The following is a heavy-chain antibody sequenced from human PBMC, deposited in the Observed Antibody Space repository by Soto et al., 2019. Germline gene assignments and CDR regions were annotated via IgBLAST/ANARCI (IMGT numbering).Heavy chain of an antibody. CDR3: SRDQPYDDILTGYYTGHVLDM. J-gene: IGHJ3*02. D-gene: IGHD3-9*01. Sequence: SLKISCASSGFTFSSYSMNWVRQAPGKGLEWVSSISSSSSYIYYADSVKGRFTISRDNAKNSLYLQMNSLRAEDTAVYYCSRDQPYDDILTGYYTGHVLDMWGRGRMVTL. CDR2: ISSSSSYI. V-gene: IGHV3-21*01. CDR1: GFTFSSYS.